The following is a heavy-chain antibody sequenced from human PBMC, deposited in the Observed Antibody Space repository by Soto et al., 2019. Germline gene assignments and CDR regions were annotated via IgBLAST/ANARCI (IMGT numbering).Heavy chain of an antibody. Sequence: ASVKVSCKASGGTFSGYAISWVRQAPGQGLEWMGGIIPIFGTANYAQKFQGRVTITADESTSTAYMELSSLRSEDTAVYYCFGSSWHGGPNYYYYYGMDVWGQGTTVTVSS. D-gene: IGHD6-13*01. CDR1: GGTFSGYA. CDR2: IIPIFGTA. V-gene: IGHV1-69*13. J-gene: IGHJ6*02. CDR3: FGSSWHGGPNYYYYYGMDV.